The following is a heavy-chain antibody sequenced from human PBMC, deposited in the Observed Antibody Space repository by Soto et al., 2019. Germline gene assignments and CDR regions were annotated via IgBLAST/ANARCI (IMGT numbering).Heavy chain of an antibody. J-gene: IGHJ6*02. V-gene: IGHV1-69*13. D-gene: IGHD3-9*01. CDR2: IIPIFGTA. CDR3: ARGHDILTGRPYYYGMDV. Sequence: SGKVSCKASGGTFSSYAISWVRQAPGQGLEWMGGIIPIFGTANYAQKFQGRVTITADESTSTAYMELSSLRSEDTAVYYCARGHDILTGRPYYYGMDVWGQGTTVTVSS. CDR1: GGTFSSYA.